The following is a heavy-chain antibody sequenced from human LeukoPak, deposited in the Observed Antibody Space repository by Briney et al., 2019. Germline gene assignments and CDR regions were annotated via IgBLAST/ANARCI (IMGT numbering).Heavy chain of an antibody. CDR1: GGSFSGYY. J-gene: IGHJ4*02. D-gene: IGHD3-3*01. V-gene: IGHV4-34*01. Sequence: PSETLSLTCAVYGGSFSGYYWSWIRQPPGKGLGWIGEINHSGSTNYNPSLKSRVTISVDTSKNQFSLKLSSVTAADTAVYYCARDYYDFWSGYPILRFDYWGQGTLVTVSS. CDR3: ARDYYDFWSGYPILRFDY. CDR2: INHSGST.